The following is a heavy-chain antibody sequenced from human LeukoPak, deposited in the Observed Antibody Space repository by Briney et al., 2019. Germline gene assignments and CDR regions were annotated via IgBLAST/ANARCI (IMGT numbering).Heavy chain of an antibody. J-gene: IGHJ6*03. CDR3: ARVVVFGVVSSDYYYYYMDV. CDR1: GGSISSGSYY. D-gene: IGHD3-3*01. Sequence: SQTLSLTCTVSGGSISSGSYYWSWIRQPPGKGLEWIGEINHSGSTNYNPSLKSRVTISVDTSKNQFSLKLSSVTAADTAVYYCARVVVFGVVSSDYYYYYMDVWGKGTTVTVSS. CDR2: INHSGST. V-gene: IGHV4-39*07.